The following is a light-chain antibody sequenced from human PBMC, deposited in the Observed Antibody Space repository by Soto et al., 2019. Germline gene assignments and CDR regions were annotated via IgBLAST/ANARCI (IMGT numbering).Light chain of an antibody. Sequence: DIQLTQSPSFLSASLGDRVTVTCRASQGINSYLAWYQQKPGKAPKLLIYTASTLQSGVPSRFSGSGPGTEFTLTITSLQPEDFAAYYCQQLYTYPLTFGGGTKVEIK. J-gene: IGKJ4*01. V-gene: IGKV1-9*01. CDR3: QQLYTYPLT. CDR1: QGINSY. CDR2: TAS.